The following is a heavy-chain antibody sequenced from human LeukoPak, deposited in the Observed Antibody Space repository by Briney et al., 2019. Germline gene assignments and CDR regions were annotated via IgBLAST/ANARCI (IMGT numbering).Heavy chain of an antibody. CDR1: GFTFSSYA. CDR3: ARDNGIAAPFDY. V-gene: IGHV3-30*04. J-gene: IGHJ4*02. CDR2: ISYDGSNK. Sequence: GGSLRLSCAASGFTFSSYAMHWVRQAPGKGLEWVAVISYDGSNKYYADPVKGRFTISRDNSKNTLYLQMNSLRAEDTAVYYCARDNGIAAPFDYWGQGTLVTVSS. D-gene: IGHD6-6*01.